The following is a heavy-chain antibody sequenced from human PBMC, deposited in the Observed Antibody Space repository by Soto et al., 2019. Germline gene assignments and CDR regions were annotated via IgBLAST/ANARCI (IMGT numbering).Heavy chain of an antibody. CDR1: GGSMSPYY. J-gene: IGHJ6*02. V-gene: IGHV4-59*01. CDR3: ARGVYDYWSGYYAGSGLDV. D-gene: IGHD3-3*01. CDR2: IYYSGNT. Sequence: QVQLLESGPGLLKPSETLSLTCSVSGGSMSPYYWSWIRQSPRKGLEWIGYIYYSGNTNYNPSLKIRVTISVDTSKDQFSLRLSSVTTADSAVYYCARGVYDYWSGYYAGSGLDVWGPGTTVIVSS.